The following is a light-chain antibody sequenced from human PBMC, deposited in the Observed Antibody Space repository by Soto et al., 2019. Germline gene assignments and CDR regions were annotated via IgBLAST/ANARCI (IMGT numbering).Light chain of an antibody. CDR3: QQSYSTPWT. Sequence: DIQMTQSPSSLSASVGDRVTITCRASQSISSYLNWYQQKPGKAPKLLIYAASSSQSGVPSRFSGSGSGTDFTLTISSLQPEDFATYYCQQSYSTPWTFGQGTMVDIK. CDR1: QSISSY. J-gene: IGKJ1*01. V-gene: IGKV1-39*01. CDR2: AAS.